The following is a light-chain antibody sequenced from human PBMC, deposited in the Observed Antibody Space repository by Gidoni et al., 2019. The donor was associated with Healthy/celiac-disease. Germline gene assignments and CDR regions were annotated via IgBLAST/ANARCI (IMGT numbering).Light chain of an antibody. J-gene: IGKJ1*01. CDR3: QQYGSSPWT. CDR2: GAS. V-gene: IGKV3-20*01. Sequence: EIVLTQSPGTLSLSPGERATLSCRASQSVSRSYFAWYQQKPGQAPRLLIYGASSRAAGIPDRFSGSGSGTDFTLTISRLEPEEFAVYYCQQYGSSPWTFXQXTKVEIK. CDR1: QSVSRSY.